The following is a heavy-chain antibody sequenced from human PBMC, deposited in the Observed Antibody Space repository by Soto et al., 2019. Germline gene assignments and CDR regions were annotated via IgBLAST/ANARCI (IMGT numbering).Heavy chain of an antibody. J-gene: IGHJ6*02. CDR1: GGSVSSGTYF. Sequence: PSETLSLTCTVSGGSVSSGTYFWSWLRQSPGKGLEWIAYIYYSGSTNYNPSLQRRSTISVDTSKSQVSLTLTYVTAADAAVYYCARGSGSYSGDYYYYYGMDVWGQGTTVTVSS. CDR3: ARGSGSYSGDYYYYYGMDV. D-gene: IGHD1-26*01. V-gene: IGHV4-61*01. CDR2: IYYSGST.